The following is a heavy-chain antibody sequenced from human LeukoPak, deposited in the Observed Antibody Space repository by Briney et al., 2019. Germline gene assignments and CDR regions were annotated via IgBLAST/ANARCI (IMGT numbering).Heavy chain of an antibody. CDR3: ARGSSPYCGDDCYFDAFGL. V-gene: IGHV3-7*03. J-gene: IGHJ3*01. Sequence: PGGSLRLSCAASEFTFGSYWMTWVRQAPGKGLEWVANINRDGSKNHFVDSVKGRFTISRDNAKNFLYLQMNSLRAEDTAVYFCARGSSPYCGDDCYFDAFGLWGQGTMVTVSS. CDR1: EFTFGSYW. D-gene: IGHD2-21*02. CDR2: INRDGSKN.